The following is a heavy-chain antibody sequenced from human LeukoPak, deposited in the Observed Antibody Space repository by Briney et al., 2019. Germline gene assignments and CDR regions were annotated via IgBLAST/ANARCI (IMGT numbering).Heavy chain of an antibody. CDR3: ARDEGISGTTFDY. CDR2: INLNSGGT. J-gene: IGHJ4*02. D-gene: IGHD1-7*01. V-gene: IGHV1-2*02. CDR1: GYTFTGYY. Sequence: ASVKVSCRPSGYTFTGYYMHWVRQAPGHGLEWMGWINLNSGGTNYAQNFQGRVTMTRDTFITTVYLELSRLRSDDTAVYYCARDEGISGTTFDYWGQGTLVTVSS.